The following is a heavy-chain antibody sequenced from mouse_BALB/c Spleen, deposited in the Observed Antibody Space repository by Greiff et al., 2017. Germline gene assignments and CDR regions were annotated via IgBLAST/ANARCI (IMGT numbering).Heavy chain of an antibody. V-gene: IGHV4-1*02. CDR3: ARRGNYPYDYAMDY. CDR2: INPDSSTI. J-gene: IGHJ4*01. CDR1: GFAFSRYW. D-gene: IGHD2-1*01. Sequence: EVKLQESGGGLVQPGGSLKLSCAASGFAFSRYWMSWVRQAPGKGLEWIGEINPDSSTINYTPSLKDKFIISRDNAKNTLYLQMSKVRSEDTALYYCARRGNYPYDYAMDYWGQGTSVTVSS.